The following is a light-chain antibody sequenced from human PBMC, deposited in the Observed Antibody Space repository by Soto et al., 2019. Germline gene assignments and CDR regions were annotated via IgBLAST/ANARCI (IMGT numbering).Light chain of an antibody. J-gene: IGLJ1*01. V-gene: IGLV2-14*01. CDR1: SSDVGSYKY. Sequence: QSALTHPASLSRAPGHSITISCTGTSSDVGSYKYVSWYQQHPGKAPKLIIYEVSNRPSGVSNRFSGSKSGNTASLTISGLQAEDETDYYCFSYTSSGTYVFGTGTKVTVL. CDR3: FSYTSSGTYV. CDR2: EVS.